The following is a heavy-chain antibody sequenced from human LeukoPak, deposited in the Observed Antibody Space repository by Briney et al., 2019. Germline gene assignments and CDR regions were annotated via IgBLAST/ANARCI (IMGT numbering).Heavy chain of an antibody. CDR3: ARGAFYGYFYMDV. CDR2: FDSSGST. V-gene: IGHV4-59*10. Sequence: SETLSLTCAVYGGSFSGYYWSWIRQPAGKGLEWLGRFDSSGSTNYNPSLKSRVTMSVDASKNQFSLKLSSVTAADTAVYYCARGAFYGYFYMDVWGKGTTVTISS. D-gene: IGHD4-17*01. CDR1: GGSFSGYY. J-gene: IGHJ6*03.